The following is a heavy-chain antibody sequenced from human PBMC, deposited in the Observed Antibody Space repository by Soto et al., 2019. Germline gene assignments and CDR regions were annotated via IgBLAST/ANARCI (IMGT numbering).Heavy chain of an antibody. D-gene: IGHD2-15*01. CDR3: ARDFYCSGGSCTGWFDP. V-gene: IGHV1-18*01. CDR2: ISAYNGNT. J-gene: IGHJ5*02. Sequence: GASVKVSCKASGYTFTRYGISWVRQAPGQGLEWMGWISAYNGNTNYAQKLQGRVTMTTDTSTSTAYMELRSLRSDDTAVYYCARDFYCSGGSCTGWFDPWGQGTLVTVSS. CDR1: GYTFTRYG.